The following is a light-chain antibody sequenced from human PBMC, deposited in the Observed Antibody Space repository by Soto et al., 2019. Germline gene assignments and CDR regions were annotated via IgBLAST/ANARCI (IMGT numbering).Light chain of an antibody. CDR2: GIS. V-gene: IGKV3-20*01. Sequence: ENVLTQSPGTLSLSPGERATLSCRASQTVTNSFFAWYQQKPGQPPRLLIHGISSRATGIPDRFSGSGSGTDFTLTISRLEPEDFVVYYCQQYSTLPHTFGRGTKLE. CDR1: QTVTNSF. J-gene: IGKJ2*01. CDR3: QQYSTLPHT.